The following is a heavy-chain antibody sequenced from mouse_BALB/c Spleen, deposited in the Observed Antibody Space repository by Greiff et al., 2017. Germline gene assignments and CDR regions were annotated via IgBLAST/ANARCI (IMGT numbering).Heavy chain of an antibody. CDR1: GYTFTEYI. J-gene: IGHJ3*01. Sequence: VQLQPSGAGLVKPGASVKLSCKASGYTFTEYIIHWVKQRSGQGLEWIGWFYPGSGSIKYNEKFKDKATLTADKSSSTVYMELSRLTSEDSAVYFCARHEDRTHEGAWFAYWGQGTLVTVSA. V-gene: IGHV1-62-2*01. CDR3: ARHEDRTHEGAWFAY. CDR2: FYPGSGSI.